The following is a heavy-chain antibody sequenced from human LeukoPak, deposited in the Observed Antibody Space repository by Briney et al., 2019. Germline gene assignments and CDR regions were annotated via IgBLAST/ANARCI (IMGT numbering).Heavy chain of an antibody. CDR2: IYYSGRT. D-gene: IGHD2-2*01. CDR1: GGSIGSHY. CDR3: ARGHCSRAGCYVRPDY. V-gene: IGHV4-59*11. Sequence: SETLSLTCTVSGGSIGSHYWNWIRQPPGKGLEWIGYIYYSGRTNYNPSLKSRVTMSVDTSKSQFSLKLSSVSAADTAVYYCARGHCSRAGCYVRPDYWGQGTLVTVSS. J-gene: IGHJ4*02.